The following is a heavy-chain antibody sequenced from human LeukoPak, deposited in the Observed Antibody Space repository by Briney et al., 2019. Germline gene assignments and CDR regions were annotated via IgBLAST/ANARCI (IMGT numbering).Heavy chain of an antibody. D-gene: IGHD1-14*01. CDR3: ARGVEPLAANTLAY. J-gene: IGHJ4*02. Sequence: GGSQRLSCAASGFTVSTNDMTWVRQAPGKGLEWVSVLYSDGNTKYADSVQGRFTISRDNSKNTLCLEMNSLSPDDTAVYYCARGVEPLAANTLAYWGQGTLVTASS. V-gene: IGHV3-53*01. CDR1: GFTVSTND. CDR2: LYSDGNT.